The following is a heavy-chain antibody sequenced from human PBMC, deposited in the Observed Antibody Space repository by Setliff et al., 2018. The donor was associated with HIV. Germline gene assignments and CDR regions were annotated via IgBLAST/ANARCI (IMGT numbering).Heavy chain of an antibody. CDR3: ARPLLQQLVLGINWFDP. CDR1: GFTFSSYW. J-gene: IGHJ5*02. V-gene: IGHV3-74*01. D-gene: IGHD6-13*01. CDR2: INSDGSST. Sequence: GSLRLSCAASGFTFSSYWMHWVRQAPGKGLVWVSRINSDGSSTSYADSVKGRFTISRDNAKNSLYLQMNSLGAEDTAVYYCARPLLQQLVLGINWFDPWGQGTLVTVSS.